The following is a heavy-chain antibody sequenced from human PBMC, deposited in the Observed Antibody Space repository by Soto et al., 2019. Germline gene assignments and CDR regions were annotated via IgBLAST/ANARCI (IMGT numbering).Heavy chain of an antibody. Sequence: EVQLVESGGGLVQPGGSLRLSCAASGFTFSSYWMHWVRQAPGKGLVWVSRTNSDGSSTSYADSVKGRFTISRDNAKNTLYLQMNSLRAEDTAVYYCASWGAYSSIWYYGMDVWGQGTTVTVSS. D-gene: IGHD6-13*01. V-gene: IGHV3-74*01. CDR3: ASWGAYSSIWYYGMDV. CDR1: GFTFSSYW. CDR2: TNSDGSST. J-gene: IGHJ6*02.